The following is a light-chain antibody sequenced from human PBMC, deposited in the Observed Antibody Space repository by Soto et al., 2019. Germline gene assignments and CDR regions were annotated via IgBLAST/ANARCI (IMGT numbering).Light chain of an antibody. CDR2: EVS. CDR1: SSDVGGYNY. CDR3: SSYTSSRAYV. Sequence: QSVRTQPASVSGSPGQSVTISCTGTSSDVGGYNYVSWYQQQSGKAPKLMIHEVSNRPSGVSNRFSGSKSGNTASLTISGLQAEDEADYYCSSYTSSRAYVFGTGTKVTVL. J-gene: IGLJ1*01. V-gene: IGLV2-14*01.